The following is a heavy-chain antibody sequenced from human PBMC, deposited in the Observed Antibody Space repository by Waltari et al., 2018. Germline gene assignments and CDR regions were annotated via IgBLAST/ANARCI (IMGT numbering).Heavy chain of an antibody. Sequence: QVQLQESGPGLVKPSETLSLTCTVSGGSISRYYWRWIRQPPGKGLEWIGYIYYSGSTNYNPSLKSRVTISVDTSKNQFSLKLSSVTAADTAVYYCARGGDDYGSYYFDYWGQGTLVTVSS. CDR3: ARGGDDYGSYYFDY. CDR2: IYYSGST. D-gene: IGHD4-17*01. CDR1: GGSISRYY. J-gene: IGHJ4*02. V-gene: IGHV4-59*01.